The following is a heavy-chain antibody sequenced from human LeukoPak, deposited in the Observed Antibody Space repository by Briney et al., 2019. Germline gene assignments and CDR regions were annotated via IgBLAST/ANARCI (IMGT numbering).Heavy chain of an antibody. CDR3: ARDKLGLGELSLYDQ. CDR1: GYTLTGYY. V-gene: IGHV1-2*02. Sequence: ASVKVSCKASGYTLTGYYMHWVRQAPGQGLEWMGWMNPNSGGTKYAQKFQGRVTMTRDTSISAAYMELSRLRSDDTAMYYCARDKLGLGELSLYDQWGQGTLVTVFS. J-gene: IGHJ5*02. CDR2: MNPNSGGT. D-gene: IGHD3-16*02.